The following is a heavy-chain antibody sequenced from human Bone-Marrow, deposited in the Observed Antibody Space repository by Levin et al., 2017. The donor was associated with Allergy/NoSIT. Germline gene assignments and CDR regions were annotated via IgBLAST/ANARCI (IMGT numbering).Heavy chain of an antibody. CDR1: GFTFDDFT. CDR2: VNWYGGTT. V-gene: IGHV3-43*01. CDR3: AKLTDWDLHQNNETCDF. D-gene: IGHD1-26*01. Sequence: SCAASGFTFDDFTMHWVRHPPGKGLEWVSLVNWYGGTTYYADSVKGRFTISRDNSKNSLYLQMNSLTTEDTALYFCAKLTDWDLHQNNETCDFWGQGTMVTVSS. J-gene: IGHJ3*01.